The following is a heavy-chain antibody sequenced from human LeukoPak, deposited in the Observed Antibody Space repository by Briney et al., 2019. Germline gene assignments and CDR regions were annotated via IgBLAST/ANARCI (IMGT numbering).Heavy chain of an antibody. Sequence: ASVKVSCKAFGGTFSSYAISWVRQAPGQGLEWMGRIIPIFGIANYAQKFQGRVTITADKSTSTAYMELSSLRSEDTAVYYCAREGGQYYYDSSGYFDYWGQGTLVTVSS. V-gene: IGHV1-69*04. J-gene: IGHJ4*02. CDR2: IIPIFGIA. CDR1: GGTFSSYA. CDR3: AREGGQYYYDSSGYFDY. D-gene: IGHD3-22*01.